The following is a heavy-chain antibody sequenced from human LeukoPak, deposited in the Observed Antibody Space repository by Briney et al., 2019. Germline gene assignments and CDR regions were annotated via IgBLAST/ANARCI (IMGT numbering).Heavy chain of an antibody. D-gene: IGHD3-3*01. CDR2: INDSGST. V-gene: IGHV4-34*01. CDR1: GASFSGYY. J-gene: IGHJ6*03. CDR3: ARGDFYYYMDV. Sequence: PSETLSLTCAVYGASFSGYYWSWIRQPPGKGLEWIGEINDSGSTNYNPSLKSRVTISVDTSKNQFSLKLSSVTAPDTAVYYCARGDFYYYMDVWGKGTTVTVSS.